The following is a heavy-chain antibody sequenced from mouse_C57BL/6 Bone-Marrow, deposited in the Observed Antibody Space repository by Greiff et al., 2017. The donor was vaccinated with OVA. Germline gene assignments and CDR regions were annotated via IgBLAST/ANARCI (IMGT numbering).Heavy chain of an antibody. D-gene: IGHD4-1*01. CDR3: ARYTGRMDY. Sequence: EVQGMESGGGLVQPGGSLSLSCAASGFTFTDYYMSWVRQPPGKALEWLGFIRNKANGYTTEYSASVKGRFTISRDNSQSILYLQMNALRAEDSATYYCARYTGRMDYWGQGTSVTVSS. V-gene: IGHV7-3*01. J-gene: IGHJ4*01. CDR1: GFTFTDYY. CDR2: IRNKANGYTT.